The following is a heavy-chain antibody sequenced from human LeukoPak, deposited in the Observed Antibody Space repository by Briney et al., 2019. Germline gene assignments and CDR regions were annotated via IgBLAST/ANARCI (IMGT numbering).Heavy chain of an antibody. CDR1: GGSFSGYY. V-gene: IGHV4-34*01. Sequence: SVTLSLTCAVYGGSFSGYYWSWIRQPPGKGLEWIGEINHSGSTNYNPSLKSRVTISVDTSKNQFSLKLSSVTAADTAVYYCARGPPIPRGIAAAGTPRLGYYMDVWGKGTTVTVSS. D-gene: IGHD6-13*01. CDR2: INHSGST. J-gene: IGHJ6*03. CDR3: ARGPPIPRGIAAAGTPRLGYYMDV.